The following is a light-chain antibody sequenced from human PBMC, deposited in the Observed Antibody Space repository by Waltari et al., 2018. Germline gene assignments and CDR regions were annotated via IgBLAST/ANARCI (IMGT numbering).Light chain of an antibody. V-gene: IGLV1-40*01. CDR3: QSSDSSLSGYVI. J-gene: IGLJ2*01. CDR1: NIGPQFT. Sequence: QSVLPPPPSVPGAPGQRVPPSCLRSNIGPQFTVNWYQQLPGKAPKPLILGNSNRPLGVPDRFSGSKSGTSASLAITGLQSEDEAVYYCQSSDSSLSGYVIFGGGTKVTVL. CDR2: GNS.